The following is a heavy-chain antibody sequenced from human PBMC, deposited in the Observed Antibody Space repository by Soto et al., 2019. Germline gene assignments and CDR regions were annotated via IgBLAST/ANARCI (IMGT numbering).Heavy chain of an antibody. J-gene: IGHJ6*02. D-gene: IGHD3-3*01. CDR3: ARISAMTIFGVVIRLGYGMDV. V-gene: IGHV2-26*01. Sequence: QVTLKESGPVLVKPTETLTLTCTVSGFSLSNARMGVSWIRQPPGKALEWLAHIFSNDEKSYSTSLKSRLTISKDTSKSQVVLTMTNMDPVDTATYYCARISAMTIFGVVIRLGYGMDVWGQGTTVTVSS. CDR2: IFSNDEK. CDR1: GFSLSNARMG.